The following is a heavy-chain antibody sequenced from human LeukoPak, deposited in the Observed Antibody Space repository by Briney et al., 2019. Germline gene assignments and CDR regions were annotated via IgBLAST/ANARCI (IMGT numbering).Heavy chain of an antibody. CDR2: IYSGGST. V-gene: IGHV3-66*01. Sequence: PGGSLRLSCAASGFTVSSNYMSWVRQAPGKGLEWVSIIYSGGSTHYADSVKGRFTISRDNSKNTLYLQMNSLRAEDTAVYFCARGEGSGWFSRKWFDPWGQGTLVTVSS. D-gene: IGHD6-19*01. CDR3: ARGEGSGWFSRKWFDP. CDR1: GFTVSSNY. J-gene: IGHJ5*02.